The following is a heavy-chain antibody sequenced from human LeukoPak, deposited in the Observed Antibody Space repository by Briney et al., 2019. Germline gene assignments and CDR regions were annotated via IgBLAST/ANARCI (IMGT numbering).Heavy chain of an antibody. J-gene: IGHJ4*02. Sequence: YPSETLSLTCAVYGGSFSGYYWSWIRQPPGKGLEWIGYIYYSGSTNYNPSLKSRVTISVDTSKNQFSLKLSSVTAADTAVYYCARGDRYYDSSGSLDYWGQGTLVTVSS. V-gene: IGHV4-59*01. CDR3: ARGDRYYDSSGSLDY. CDR2: IYYSGST. D-gene: IGHD3-22*01. CDR1: GGSFSGYY.